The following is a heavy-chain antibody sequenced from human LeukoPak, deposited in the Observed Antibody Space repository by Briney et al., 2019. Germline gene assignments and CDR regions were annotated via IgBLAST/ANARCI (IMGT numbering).Heavy chain of an antibody. CDR2: ISYDGSNK. Sequence: PGGSLRLSCAASGFTFSSYGMHWVRQAPGKGLEWVAVISYDGSNKYYADSVKGRFTISRDNSKNTLYLQMNSLRAEDTAVYYCAKDGLVHYYDSSGYYGIYYYYYMDVWGKGTTVTVSS. CDR1: GFTFSSYG. D-gene: IGHD3-22*01. V-gene: IGHV3-30*18. CDR3: AKDGLVHYYDSSGYYGIYYYYYMDV. J-gene: IGHJ6*03.